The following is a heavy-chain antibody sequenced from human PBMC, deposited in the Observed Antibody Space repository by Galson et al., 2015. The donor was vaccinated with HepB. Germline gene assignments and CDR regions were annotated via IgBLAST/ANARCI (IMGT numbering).Heavy chain of an antibody. CDR1: GFTFSSYG. D-gene: IGHD6-19*01. CDR2: ISYDGSNK. J-gene: IGHJ4*02. Sequence: RLSCAASGFTFSSYGMHWVRQAPGKGLEWVAVISYDGSNKYYADSVKGRFTISRDNSKNTLYLQMNSLRAEDTAVYYCAKDFWGIAVAEYWGQGTLVTVSS. CDR3: AKDFWGIAVAEY. V-gene: IGHV3-30*18.